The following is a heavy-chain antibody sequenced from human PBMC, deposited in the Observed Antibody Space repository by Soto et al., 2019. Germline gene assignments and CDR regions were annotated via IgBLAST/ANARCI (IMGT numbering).Heavy chain of an antibody. CDR2: IYWNDDK. D-gene: IGHD6-19*01. J-gene: IGHJ5*02. CDR1: GFSLSTSGVG. Sequence: SGPTLVNPTQTLTLTCTFSGFSLSTSGVGVGWIRQPPVKALEWLALIYWNDDKRYSPSLKSRLTITKDTSKNQVVLTMTNMDPVDTATYYCAHSPLPYSSGPTGYWFDPWGQGTLVTVSS. CDR3: AHSPLPYSSGPTGYWFDP. V-gene: IGHV2-5*01.